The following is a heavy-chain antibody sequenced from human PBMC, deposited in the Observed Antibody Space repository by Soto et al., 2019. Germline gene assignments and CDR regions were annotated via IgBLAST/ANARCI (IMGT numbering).Heavy chain of an antibody. CDR3: AKVARRIWGGDYFDY. CDR1: GFTFSRYA. CDR2: ISASGAST. J-gene: IGHJ4*02. D-gene: IGHD3-16*01. V-gene: IGHV3-23*01. Sequence: EVQLLESGGGLVQPGGSLRLSCAASGFTFSRYAMTWVRQAPGKGLECVSVISASGASTYYADSVKGRVTISRDNSKNTLYLQMNSLRAEDTAVYYCAKVARRIWGGDYFDYWGQGTLVTVSS.